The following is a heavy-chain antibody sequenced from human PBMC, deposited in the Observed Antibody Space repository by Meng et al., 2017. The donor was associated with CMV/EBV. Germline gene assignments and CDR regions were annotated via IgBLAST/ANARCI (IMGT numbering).Heavy chain of an antibody. Sequence: QGQPLLSGAEMKKPGASVKFSCTTSGSTFSDYYIHWVRQAPGQGLGWMGWVNSNNDATNYARKFQGRVSMTRDTSISTAHMELSRLMSDDTAVYYCVRSSGWSLFDYWGQGTLVTVSS. J-gene: IGHJ4*02. CDR1: GSTFSDYY. CDR2: VNSNNDAT. D-gene: IGHD6-19*01. CDR3: VRSSGWSLFDY. V-gene: IGHV1-2*02.